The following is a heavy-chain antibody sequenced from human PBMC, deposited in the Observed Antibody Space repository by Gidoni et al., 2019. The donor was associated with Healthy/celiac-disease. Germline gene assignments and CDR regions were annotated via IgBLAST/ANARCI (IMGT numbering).Heavy chain of an antibody. D-gene: IGHD3-10*01. CDR3: AKALWFGEVST. J-gene: IGHJ5*02. CDR1: GFTFSSYS. Sequence: EVQLVESGGGLVKPGGSLRLSCAASGFTFSSYSMNWVRQATGKGLGWVSFINSSNNYIYYADSVKGRINNSRKKAKNSLYPEINSLRAEDTGCYYGAKALWFGEVSTWGQGTLVTVSS. V-gene: IGHV3-21*01. CDR2: INSSNNYI.